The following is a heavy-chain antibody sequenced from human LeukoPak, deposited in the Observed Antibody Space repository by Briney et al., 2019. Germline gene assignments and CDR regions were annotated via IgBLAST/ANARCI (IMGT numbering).Heavy chain of an antibody. Sequence: PGGSLRLSCAASGFTFSSYAMTWVRQAPGKGLEWVSAISGSGSTTYYADSVKGRFTISRDNAKNSLYLQMNSLRAEDTAVYYCARDSQIAAADYWGQGTLVTVSS. V-gene: IGHV3-21*01. CDR3: ARDSQIAAADY. CDR2: ISGSGSTT. D-gene: IGHD6-13*01. J-gene: IGHJ4*02. CDR1: GFTFSSYA.